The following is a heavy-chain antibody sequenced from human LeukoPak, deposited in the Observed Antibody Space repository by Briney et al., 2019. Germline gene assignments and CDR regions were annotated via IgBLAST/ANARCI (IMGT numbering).Heavy chain of an antibody. CDR3: AKRIMYYHDS. V-gene: IGHV3-23*01. Sequence: GGSLRHSCTSLRFPLSSYSMSSFRPAPRQGLEWVSAISGSGGTTYYADSVKGRFTISRDNSKNTLYLQMNSLRAEDTAVYYCAKRIMYYHDSWGQGTLVTVSS. CDR2: ISGSGGTT. D-gene: IGHD2-8*01. CDR1: RFPLSSYS. J-gene: IGHJ4*02.